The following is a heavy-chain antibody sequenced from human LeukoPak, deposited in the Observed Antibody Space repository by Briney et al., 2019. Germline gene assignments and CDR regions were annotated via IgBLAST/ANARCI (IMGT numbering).Heavy chain of an antibody. CDR3: AKGAAVGTLVQNWFDP. Sequence: PGGSLRLSCAASGFTFDKYAMSWVRQAPGKGLEWVSAISGGGTHTFFAESVKGRFSISRDNSKNTIFLQMSSLRAEDSAVYYCAKGAAVGTLVQNWFDPWGQGTLVTVSS. D-gene: IGHD6-13*01. CDR2: ISGGGTHT. CDR1: GFTFDKYA. J-gene: IGHJ5*02. V-gene: IGHV3-23*01.